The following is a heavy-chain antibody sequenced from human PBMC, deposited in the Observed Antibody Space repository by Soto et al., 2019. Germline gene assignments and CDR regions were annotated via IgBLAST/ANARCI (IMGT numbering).Heavy chain of an antibody. CDR1: GFTFSSYS. CDR3: ARDAGHLFSGYTIDY. Sequence: EVQLVESGGGLVKPGGSLRLSCAASGFTFSSYSMNWVRQAPGKGLEWVSSISSSSSYIYYADSVKGRFTISRDNAKNSLYLQMNSLRAEDTAVYYCARDAGHLFSGYTIDYWGQGTLVTVSS. J-gene: IGHJ4*02. CDR2: ISSSSSYI. D-gene: IGHD3-22*01. V-gene: IGHV3-21*01.